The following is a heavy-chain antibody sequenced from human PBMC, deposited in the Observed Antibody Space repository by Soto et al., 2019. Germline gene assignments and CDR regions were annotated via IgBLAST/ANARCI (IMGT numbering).Heavy chain of an antibody. V-gene: IGHV3-23*01. Sequence: EVKLLESGGGLAQPGGSLRLSCVGSGFTFDSYAISWVRQAPGERLQWIAAISGSADGTDYAHSVRGRFTISRDNAKKTVHLQMDSLRVVDTAVYFCANDTVGGYSFWSGYYSDGLDVWGQGTLVTVS. D-gene: IGHD3-3*01. CDR3: ANDTVGGYSFWSGYYSDGLDV. J-gene: IGHJ3*01. CDR2: ISGSADGT. CDR1: GFTFDSYA.